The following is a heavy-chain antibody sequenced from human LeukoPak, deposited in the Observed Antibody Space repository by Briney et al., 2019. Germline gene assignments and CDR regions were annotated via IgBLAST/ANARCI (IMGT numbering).Heavy chain of an antibody. CDR3: ARGHSDSSGWYAPG. CDR2: IYYSGST. J-gene: IGHJ4*02. V-gene: IGHV4-59*01. Sequence: PSETLSLTCAVYGGSFSGYYWSWIRQPPGKGLEWIGYIYYSGSTNYNPSLKSRVTISVDTSKNQFSLKLSSVTAADTAVYYCARGHSDSSGWYAPGWGQGTLVTVSS. D-gene: IGHD6-19*01. CDR1: GGSFSGYY.